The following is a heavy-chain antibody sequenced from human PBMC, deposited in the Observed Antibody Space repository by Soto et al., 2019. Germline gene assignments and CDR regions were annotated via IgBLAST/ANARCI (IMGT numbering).Heavy chain of an antibody. CDR3: ARAGDWNSYAMDV. CDR2: TYHRSRWYN. CDR1: GDSVSSNSAA. Sequence: SQTLSLTCAISGDSVSSNSAAWNWIRQSPSRGLEWLGRTYHRSRWYNDYAVSVKSRITINPDTSKNQFSLQLNSVTPEDTAVYFCARAGDWNSYAMDVWGQGTTVTVSS. D-gene: IGHD1-1*01. J-gene: IGHJ6*02. V-gene: IGHV6-1*01.